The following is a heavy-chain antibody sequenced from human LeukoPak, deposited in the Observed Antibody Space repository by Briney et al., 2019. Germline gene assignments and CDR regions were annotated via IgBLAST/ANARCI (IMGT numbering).Heavy chain of an antibody. Sequence: ASVKVSCKASGYTFTSYLLNWVRQAPGQGPGWMGWINTNTGNPTYAQGFTGRFVFSLDTSVSTAYVQISSLKTEDTAVYYCARGGYYGAGSHDYWGQGTLVTVSS. CDR3: ARGGYYGAGSHDY. V-gene: IGHV7-4-1*02. J-gene: IGHJ4*02. CDR2: INTNTGNP. D-gene: IGHD3-10*01. CDR1: GYTFTSYL.